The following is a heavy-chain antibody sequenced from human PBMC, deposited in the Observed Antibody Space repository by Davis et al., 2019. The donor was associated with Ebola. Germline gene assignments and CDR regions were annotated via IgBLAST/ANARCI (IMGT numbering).Heavy chain of an antibody. CDR3: AREGAAAGTGDLYYYYGMDV. CDR2: IYYSGST. V-gene: IGHV4-61*01. J-gene: IGHJ6*02. CDR1: GGSVSSGSYY. Sequence: SETLSLTCTVSGGSVSSGSYYWSWIRQPPGKGLEWIGYIYYSGSTNYNPSLKSRVTISVDTSKNQFSLKLSSVTAADTAVYYCAREGAAAGTGDLYYYYGMDVWGQGTTVTVSS. D-gene: IGHD6-13*01.